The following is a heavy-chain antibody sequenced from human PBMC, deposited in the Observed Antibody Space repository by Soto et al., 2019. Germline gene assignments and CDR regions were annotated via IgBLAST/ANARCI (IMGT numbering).Heavy chain of an antibody. J-gene: IGHJ6*02. CDR1: GYTFTSYG. Sequence: ASVKVSCKASGYTFTSYGISWVRQAPGQGLDGMGWISAYNGNTNYAQKLQGRVTMTTDTSTSTAYMELRSRRSDETDVYDCARGGALTYYDFWSGYPESFHGMDVWGQGTTVTVSS. CDR3: ARGGALTYYDFWSGYPESFHGMDV. V-gene: IGHV1-18*01. D-gene: IGHD3-3*01. CDR2: ISAYNGNT.